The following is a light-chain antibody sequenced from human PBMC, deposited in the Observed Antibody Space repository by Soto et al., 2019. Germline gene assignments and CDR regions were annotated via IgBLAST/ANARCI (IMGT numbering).Light chain of an antibody. Sequence: IQMTQSPSSLSASVGDRVTITCLASQDIDNYLVWYQQKPWKVPKLLIYAASTLQSGAPPRLSGSGSWTDFNLTISSLQPDDVASYYCQKYDSVHHTFGGGTKVEI. V-gene: IGKV1-27*01. CDR1: QDIDNY. J-gene: IGKJ4*01. CDR2: AAS. CDR3: QKYDSVHHT.